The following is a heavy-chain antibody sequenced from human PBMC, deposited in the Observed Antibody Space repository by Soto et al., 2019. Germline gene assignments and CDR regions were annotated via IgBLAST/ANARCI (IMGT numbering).Heavy chain of an antibody. Sequence: GESLNISCKGSGYSFTIYWIGWVRQMPGKGLEWMGIIYPGDSDTRYSPSFQGQVTISADKSISTAYLQWSSLKASDTAMYYCARQKGAAAGNNYYYYGMDVWGQGTTVTVSS. CDR3: ARQKGAAAGNNYYYYGMDV. CDR1: GYSFTIYW. D-gene: IGHD6-13*01. CDR2: IYPGDSDT. J-gene: IGHJ6*02. V-gene: IGHV5-51*01.